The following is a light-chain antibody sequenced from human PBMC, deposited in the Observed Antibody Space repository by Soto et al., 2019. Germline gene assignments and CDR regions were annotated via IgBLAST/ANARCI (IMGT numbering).Light chain of an antibody. CDR2: GTS. CDR3: QQYGSSPRYT. CDR1: QSVSSTN. V-gene: IGKV3-20*01. Sequence: EIVLTQSPGTLSLSPGERATLSCRASQSVSSTNLAWYQQKPGQAPRLLIYGTSTRATGIPDRFSGSGSGTDFTLTISRLEPEDFTVYYCQQYGSSPRYTFGQATKLEIK. J-gene: IGKJ2*01.